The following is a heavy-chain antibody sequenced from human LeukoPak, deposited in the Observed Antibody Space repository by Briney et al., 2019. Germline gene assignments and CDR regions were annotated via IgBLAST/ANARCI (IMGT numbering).Heavy chain of an antibody. Sequence: PSETLSLTCAVSGYSISSGYYWGWIRQPPGKGLEWIGSIYHSGSTYYNPSLKSRVTISVDTSKNQFSLKLSSVTAADTAVYYCARRDFWSGYFDYWGQGTLVTVSS. V-gene: IGHV4-38-2*01. CDR3: ARRDFWSGYFDY. J-gene: IGHJ4*02. CDR1: GYSISSGYY. D-gene: IGHD3-3*01. CDR2: IYHSGST.